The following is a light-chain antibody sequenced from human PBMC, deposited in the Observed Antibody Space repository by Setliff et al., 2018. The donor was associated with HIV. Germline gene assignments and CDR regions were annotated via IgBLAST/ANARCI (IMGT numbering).Light chain of an antibody. J-gene: IGLJ1*01. CDR3: GTWDSSLSAYV. CDR2: DNN. Sequence: QSLLTQPPSVSAAPGQKVTISCSGSSSNIGNNYVSWYQQLPGTAPKLLIYDNNKRPSGIPDRFSGSKSGSSATLGITGLQTGDEADYYCGTWDSSLSAYVFGTGTKGTVL. CDR1: SSNIGNNY. V-gene: IGLV1-51*01.